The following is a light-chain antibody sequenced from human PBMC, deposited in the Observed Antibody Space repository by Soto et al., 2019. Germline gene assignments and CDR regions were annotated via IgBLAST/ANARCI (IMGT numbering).Light chain of an antibody. CDR2: DAS. V-gene: IGKV1-39*01. J-gene: IGKJ1*01. Sequence: DIQMTQSPSSLSASVGDRVTITCQASQDISNYLNWYQQKPGKAPKLLIYDASNLQSGVSSRFSGSGSGTDFTLTISSVQPEDFATYYCQQSYSTPRKFGQGTKVDIK. CDR3: QQSYSTPRK. CDR1: QDISNY.